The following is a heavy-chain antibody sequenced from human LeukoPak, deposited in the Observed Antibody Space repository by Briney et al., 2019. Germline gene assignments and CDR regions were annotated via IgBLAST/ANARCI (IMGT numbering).Heavy chain of an antibody. CDR2: ISYDGNVR. J-gene: IGHJ5*01. CDR3: ARGVDNSGWFVY. V-gene: IGHV3-30*03. CDR1: GFTFSRYG. D-gene: IGHD3-22*01. Sequence: SGGSLRLSCAASGFTFSRYGINLVRQAPGKGPGWVAFISYDGNVRYHADFVEGRFTISRDNSKNTLYLQMSSLRPDDTAVYYCARGVDNSGWFVYWGQGTLVTVPS.